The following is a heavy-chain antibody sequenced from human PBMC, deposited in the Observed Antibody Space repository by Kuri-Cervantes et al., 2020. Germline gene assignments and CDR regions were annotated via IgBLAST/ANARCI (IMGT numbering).Heavy chain of an antibody. CDR3: ARDRAEYSSSWYNYFDY. Sequence: SETLSLTCTVSGDSISSSSYHWGWIRQPPGKGLEWIGSYYSSESAYYNPSLKSRVTISIDTSKNQFSLKLNSVTAADTAVYHCARDRAEYSSSWYNYFDYWGQGTLVTVSS. CDR1: GDSISSSSYH. V-gene: IGHV4-39*07. CDR2: YYSSESA. J-gene: IGHJ4*02. D-gene: IGHD6-13*01.